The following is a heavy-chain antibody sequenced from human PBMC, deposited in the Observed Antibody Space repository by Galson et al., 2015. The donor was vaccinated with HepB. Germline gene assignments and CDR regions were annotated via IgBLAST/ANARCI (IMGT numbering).Heavy chain of an antibody. CDR2: IDPSDSYT. J-gene: IGHJ6*03. CDR1: GYSFTSYW. CDR3: ARSPERVIPGYYYYYMDV. D-gene: IGHD1-14*01. Sequence: QSGAEVKKPGESLGISCKGSGYSFTSYWISWVRQMPGKGLGWMGRIDPSDSYTNYSPSFQGHVTISADKSISTAYLQWSSLKASDTAMYYCARSPERVIPGYYYYYMDVWGKGTTVTVSS. V-gene: IGHV5-10-1*01.